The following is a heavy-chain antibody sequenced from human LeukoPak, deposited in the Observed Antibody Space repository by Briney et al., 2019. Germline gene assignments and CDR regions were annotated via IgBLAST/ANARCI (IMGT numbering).Heavy chain of an antibody. CDR2: VNPNNGNT. J-gene: IGHJ3*02. CDR1: GYTFTDYY. Sequence: ASVKVSCKASGYTFTDYYIPWLRQATGQGLEWMGWVNPNNGNTGYVQKLQGRLTMTRDTSISTAYMELSSLRSEDTAVYYCARASFYYDSSGYYSGAFDIWGQGTMVTVSS. CDR3: ARASFYYDSSGYYSGAFDI. D-gene: IGHD3-22*01. V-gene: IGHV1-8*02.